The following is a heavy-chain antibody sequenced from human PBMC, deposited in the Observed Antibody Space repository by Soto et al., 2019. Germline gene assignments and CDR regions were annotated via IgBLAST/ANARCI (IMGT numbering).Heavy chain of an antibody. CDR1: GFTFSSYA. CDR3: AKFGQLLRGHYYYYYMDV. D-gene: IGHD2-2*01. Sequence: GGSLRLSCAASGFTFSSYAMSWVRQAPGKGLEWVSAISGSGGSTYYADSVKGRFTISRDNSKNTLYLQMNSLRAEDTAVYYCAKFGQLLRGHYYYYYMDVWGKGTTVTVSS. J-gene: IGHJ6*03. V-gene: IGHV3-23*01. CDR2: ISGSGGST.